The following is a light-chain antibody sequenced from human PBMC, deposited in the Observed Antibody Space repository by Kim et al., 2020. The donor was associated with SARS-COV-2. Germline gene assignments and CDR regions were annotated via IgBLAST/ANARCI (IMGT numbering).Light chain of an antibody. V-gene: IGKV1-33*01. CDR2: DAS. CDR3: QQYHNLPLT. CDR1: QDITNY. Sequence: SASLVDRVTITCQASQDITNYLNWYHQKPGKAPKLLIYDASNLETGVPSRFSGAGSGTDFTFSISSLQPEDIGTYYCQQYHNLPLTFGGGTKVEI. J-gene: IGKJ4*01.